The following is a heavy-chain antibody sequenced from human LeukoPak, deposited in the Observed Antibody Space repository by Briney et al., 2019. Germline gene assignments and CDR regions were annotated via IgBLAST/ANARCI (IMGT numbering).Heavy chain of an antibody. CDR2: MKQDGSEE. CDR3: ARDRGYSSFDY. V-gene: IGHV3-7*01. D-gene: IGHD6-13*01. CDR1: GFIFSSSW. J-gene: IGHJ4*02. Sequence: GGSLRLSCAASGFIFSSSWMNWVRQAPGKGLEWVASMKQDGSEEYYVDSVKGRFTISRDNAKNSLYLQMNSLRAEDTAVYYCARDRGYSSFDYWGQGTLVTVSS.